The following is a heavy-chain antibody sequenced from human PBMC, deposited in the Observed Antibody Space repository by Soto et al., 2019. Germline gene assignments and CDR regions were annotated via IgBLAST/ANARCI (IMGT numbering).Heavy chain of an antibody. D-gene: IGHD2-2*01. J-gene: IGHJ5*02. CDR3: ARRSSIYLNEVIYDP. CDR2: IKTASGDT. Sequence: ASVKVSCKAARYTFTSYDIFWVRQSPGQGLEWMGWIKTASGDTHYAQNFQGRVTMTRDTSISTAYMELNNLVSDDTAGYYCARRSSIYLNEVIYDPWGQGTLVTVSS. CDR1: RYTFTSYD. V-gene: IGHV1-2*02.